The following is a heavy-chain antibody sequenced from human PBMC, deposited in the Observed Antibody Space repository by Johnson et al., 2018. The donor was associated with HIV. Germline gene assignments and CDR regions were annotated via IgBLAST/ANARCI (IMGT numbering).Heavy chain of an antibody. CDR2: ISWNSGSI. V-gene: IGHV3-9*01. D-gene: IGHD1-26*01. CDR3: ARRSWAFDAFDI. Sequence: EVQLVESGGGLVQPGRSLRLSCAASGFTFDDYAMHWVRQAPGKGLEWVSGISWNSGSIGYADSVKGRFTISRDNSKNTLYLQMNSLRAEDTAVYYCARRSWAFDAFDIWGQGTMVTVSS. CDR1: GFTFDDYA. J-gene: IGHJ3*02.